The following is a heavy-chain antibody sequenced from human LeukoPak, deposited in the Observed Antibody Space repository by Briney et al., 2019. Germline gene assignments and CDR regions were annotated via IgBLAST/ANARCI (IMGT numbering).Heavy chain of an antibody. CDR1: GGSISSGGYY. J-gene: IGHJ5*02. Sequence: PSQTLSLTCTVSGGSISSGGYYWSWIRQPAGKGLEWIGRIYTSGSTNYNPSLKSRVTMSVDTSKNQFSLKLSSVTAADTAVYYCAREESWVVPAADNWFDPWGQGTLVTVSS. CDR2: IYTSGST. D-gene: IGHD2-2*01. CDR3: AREESWVVPAADNWFDP. V-gene: IGHV4-61*02.